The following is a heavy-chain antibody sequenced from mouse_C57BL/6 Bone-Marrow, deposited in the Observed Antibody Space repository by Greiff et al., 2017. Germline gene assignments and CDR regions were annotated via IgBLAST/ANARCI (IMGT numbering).Heavy chain of an antibody. CDR3: VRDRVRESSYAMDY. J-gene: IGHJ4*01. D-gene: IGHD2-2*01. CDR2: IRSKSSNYAT. Sequence: EVQRVESGGGLVQPKGSLKLSCAASGFTFNTYAMHWVRQAPGKGLEWVARIRSKSSNYATYYADSVKDRFTISRDDSQSMLYLQMNNLKTEDTAMYYCVRDRVRESSYAMDYWGQGTSVPVSS. V-gene: IGHV10-3*01. CDR1: GFTFNTYA.